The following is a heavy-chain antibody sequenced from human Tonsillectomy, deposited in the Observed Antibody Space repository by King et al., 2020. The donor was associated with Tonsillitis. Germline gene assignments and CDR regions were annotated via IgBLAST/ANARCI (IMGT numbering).Heavy chain of an antibody. V-gene: IGHV4-34*01. D-gene: IGHD6-6*01. J-gene: IGHJ4*02. Sequence: VQLQQWGAGLLKPSETLSLTCAVYGGSFSDYYWSWIRQAPGKGLQWIGEINHSGTTNYNPSLKSRVSISVDTSKKQFSLNLRYVTAADTAVYYCARYEYIRWSIFDYWGQGTLVTVSS. CDR3: ARYEYIRWSIFDY. CDR1: GGSFSDYY. CDR2: INHSGTT.